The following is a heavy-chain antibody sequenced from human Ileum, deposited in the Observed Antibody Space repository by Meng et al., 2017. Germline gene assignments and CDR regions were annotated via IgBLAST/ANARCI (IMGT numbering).Heavy chain of an antibody. CDR1: NGSLTIDNNY. CDR3: AREFYVDTAMVIDS. D-gene: IGHD5-18*01. V-gene: IGHV4-30-4*01. J-gene: IGHJ4*02. Sequence: QVQLQESGPGLVKPSQTLSLTCRFSNGSLTIDNNYWNWIRQAPGQALEHIGYIYYDGSSYATPSLKSRVTMSIDTSTNQFSLRLDSVTAADTAVYYCAREFYVDTAMVIDSWGPGVLVTVSS. CDR2: IYYDGSS.